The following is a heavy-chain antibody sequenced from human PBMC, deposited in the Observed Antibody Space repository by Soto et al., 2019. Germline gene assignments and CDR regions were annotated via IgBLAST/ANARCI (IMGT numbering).Heavy chain of an antibody. CDR1: GYTFTSYY. CDR2: INPSGGST. V-gene: IGHV1-46*03. J-gene: IGHJ5*02. Sequence: QVQLVQSGAEVKKPGASVKVSCKASGYTFTSYYMHWVRQAPGQGLEWMGIINPSGGSTSYAQKSQGRVTMTRDTATSTVYMELSSLRSEDTAVYYCARDRGYYDSSGYYLYNWFDPWGQGTLVTVSS. D-gene: IGHD3-22*01. CDR3: ARDRGYYDSSGYYLYNWFDP.